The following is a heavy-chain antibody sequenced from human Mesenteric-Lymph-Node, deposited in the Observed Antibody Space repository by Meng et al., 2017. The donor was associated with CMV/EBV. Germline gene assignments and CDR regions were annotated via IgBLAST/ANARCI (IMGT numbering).Heavy chain of an antibody. D-gene: IGHD3-10*01. CDR3: GRDRVSGSGSLDY. V-gene: IGHV3-74*01. CDR2: IRGDEGDA. CDR1: GFTFSSYW. J-gene: IGHJ4*02. Sequence: WAVSGFTFSSYWGQWGRQATGEGLVWVARIRGDEGDATYADSVKGQITISRDNAKNTLYLQMNSLGAEDTAMYYCGRDRVSGSGSLDYWGQGTLVTVSS.